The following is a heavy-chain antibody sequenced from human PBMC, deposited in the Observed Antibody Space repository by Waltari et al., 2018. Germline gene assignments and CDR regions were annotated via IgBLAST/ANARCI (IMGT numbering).Heavy chain of an antibody. V-gene: IGHV4-61*02. CDR1: GGSISSGSYY. CDR3: AREPSDYRYSSGWYGGIDY. J-gene: IGHJ4*02. Sequence: QVQLQESGPGLVKPSQTLSLTCTVSGGSISSGSYYWSWLRPPGGTGLEWIGRIYTSGSTNYNPPLKSRVTISVDTSKNQFSLKLSSVTAADTAVYYCAREPSDYRYSSGWYGGIDYWGQGTLVTVSS. D-gene: IGHD6-19*01. CDR2: IYTSGST.